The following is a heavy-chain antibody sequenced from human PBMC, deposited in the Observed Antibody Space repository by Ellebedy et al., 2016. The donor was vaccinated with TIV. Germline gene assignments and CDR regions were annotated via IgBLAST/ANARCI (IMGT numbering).Heavy chain of an antibody. CDR1: GYTFTGYY. CDR2: INPNSGDA. Sequence: AASVKVSCKASGYTFTGYYMHWVRQAPGQGLEWMGWINPNSGDASYAQRFQGRVTMTRDTSTSTVYMELSSLRSEDTAVYYCARDGAMVRGGGYFDLWGRGTLVTVSS. V-gene: IGHV1-2*02. D-gene: IGHD3-10*01. CDR3: ARDGAMVRGGGYFDL. J-gene: IGHJ2*01.